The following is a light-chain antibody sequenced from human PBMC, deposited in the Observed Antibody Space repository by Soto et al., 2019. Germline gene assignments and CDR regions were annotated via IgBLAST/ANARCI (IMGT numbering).Light chain of an antibody. CDR1: QPISRW. V-gene: IGKV1-5*01. CDR3: QQYNSYSGA. Sequence: DIQMTQSPSTLAASVGDRVTITCRASQPISRWLAWYQQKPGKAPKLLISDVSNLQTGAPSRFSGSVSETEFTLTISSLQPDDFATYYCQQYNSYSGAFGQGTKLEIK. CDR2: DVS. J-gene: IGKJ2*01.